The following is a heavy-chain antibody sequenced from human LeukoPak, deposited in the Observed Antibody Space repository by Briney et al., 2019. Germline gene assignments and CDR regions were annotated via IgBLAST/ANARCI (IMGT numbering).Heavy chain of an antibody. J-gene: IGHJ3*02. Sequence: GGSLRLSCAASGFTFSSYGMHWVRQAPGKGLEWVAVISYDGSNKYYADSVKGRFTISRDNSKNTLYLQMNSLRAEDTAVYYCAKDANSGSYLPPSDAFDIWGQGTMVTVSS. CDR2: ISYDGSNK. CDR1: GFTFSSYG. D-gene: IGHD1-26*01. V-gene: IGHV3-30*18. CDR3: AKDANSGSYLPPSDAFDI.